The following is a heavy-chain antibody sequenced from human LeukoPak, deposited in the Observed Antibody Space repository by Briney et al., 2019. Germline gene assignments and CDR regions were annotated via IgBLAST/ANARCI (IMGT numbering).Heavy chain of an antibody. J-gene: IGHJ4*02. V-gene: IGHV1-18*01. Sequence: ASVKVSCKASGYTFTSYGISWMRQAPGQGLEWMGWISTFNGNTNYAQKLQGRVTMTTDTSTSTAYMELRSLRSDDTAVYYCAKDRLGAMMYFDFWGQGTLVTVSS. CDR3: AKDRLGAMMYFDF. D-gene: IGHD1-26*01. CDR1: GYTFTSYG. CDR2: ISTFNGNT.